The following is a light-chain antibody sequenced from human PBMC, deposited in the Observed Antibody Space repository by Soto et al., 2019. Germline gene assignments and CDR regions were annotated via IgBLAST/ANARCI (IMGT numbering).Light chain of an antibody. CDR1: SSDIGIYKY. J-gene: IGLJ1*01. V-gene: IGLV2-14*01. CDR2: EVS. CDR3: SSYTTSSTRV. Sequence: QSALTQPASVSGSPGQSIAISCTGSSSDIGIYKYVSWYQQHPGKVPKLIIYEVSNRPSGVSNRFSGSKSGNTATLTISGLLAEDEADYYCSSYTTSSTRVFGTGTKLTVL.